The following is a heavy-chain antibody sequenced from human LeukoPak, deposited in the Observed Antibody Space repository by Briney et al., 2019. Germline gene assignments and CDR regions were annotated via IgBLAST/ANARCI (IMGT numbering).Heavy chain of an antibody. J-gene: IGHJ6*03. CDR1: GFTFSDYG. V-gene: IGHV3-21*06. Sequence: GGSLRLSCVDSGFTFSDYGMNWVRQAPGKGLEWVSRISSSGTYTDYTDSVKGRFTISRDNAKSSLYLQMDNLRAEDTAPYYCARGLGYCSSSRCSPGYYMDVWGEGTTVTV. CDR2: ISSSGTYT. D-gene: IGHD2-15*01. CDR3: ARGLGYCSSSRCSPGYYMDV.